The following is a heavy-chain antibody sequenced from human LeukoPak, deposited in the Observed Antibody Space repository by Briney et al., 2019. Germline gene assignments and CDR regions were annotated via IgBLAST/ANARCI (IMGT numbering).Heavy chain of an antibody. D-gene: IGHD5-18*01. CDR2: IYSGGTT. V-gene: IGHV3-53*01. Sequence: GGSLRLSCAASGFTVSRSYMIWARQAPGKGLEWVSVIYSGGTTYYADSVKGRFTISRDNSKNTLYLQMNSLRAEDTAVYYCARGRGYSQSNWVDPWGQGTMVTVSA. CDR1: GFTVSRSY. CDR3: ARGRGYSQSNWVDP. J-gene: IGHJ5*02.